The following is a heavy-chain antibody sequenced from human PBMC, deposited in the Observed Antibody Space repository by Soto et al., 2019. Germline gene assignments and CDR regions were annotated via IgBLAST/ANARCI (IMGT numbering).Heavy chain of an antibody. J-gene: IGHJ4*02. Sequence: EVQLVESGGGLVQPGGSLRLSCAASGFTLSSYWMHWVRQAPGKGLVWVSRINSDGSSTSYADSVKGRFTISRDNAKNTLYLQMNSLRAEDTAVYYCTSGPSMYCSSSSCYASPFDYWGQGTLVTVSS. D-gene: IGHD2-2*01. CDR3: TSGPSMYCSSSSCYASPFDY. V-gene: IGHV3-74*01. CDR1: GFTLSSYW. CDR2: INSDGSST.